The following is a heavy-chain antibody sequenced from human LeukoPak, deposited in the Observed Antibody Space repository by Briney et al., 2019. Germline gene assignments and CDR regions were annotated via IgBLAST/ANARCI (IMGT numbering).Heavy chain of an antibody. J-gene: IGHJ4*02. CDR3: AKDSHYDYVWGSYVEY. D-gene: IGHD3-16*01. CDR2: IYYSGNT. CDR1: GDSISSSNSY. V-gene: IGHV4-39*02. Sequence: SETLSLTCTVSGDSISSSNSYWGWIRQPPGKGLEWIGSIYYSGNTYYNASLKSRVTISVDTSKNQFSLKLTSVTAADTAVYYCAKDSHYDYVWGSYVEYWGQGTLVTVSS.